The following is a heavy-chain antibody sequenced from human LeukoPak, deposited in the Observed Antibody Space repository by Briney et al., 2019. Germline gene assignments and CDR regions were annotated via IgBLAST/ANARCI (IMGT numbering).Heavy chain of an antibody. CDR2: ILYDGSNQ. D-gene: IGHD3-10*01. Sequence: PGGSLRLSCAASGFTFSTYAMHWVRQAPGKGLEWVAVILYDGSNQYYRDSVKGRFTVSRDNSRNTLYLQMNSLKVEDTAVYFCAREGGYGSGSYLEYWGQGTLVTVSS. J-gene: IGHJ4*02. V-gene: IGHV3-30-3*01. CDR1: GFTFSTYA. CDR3: AREGGYGSGSYLEY.